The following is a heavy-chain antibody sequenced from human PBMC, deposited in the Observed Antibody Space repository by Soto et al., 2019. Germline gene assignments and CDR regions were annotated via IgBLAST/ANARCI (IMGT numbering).Heavy chain of an antibody. CDR2: MSDDGSNE. CDR3: AKDGSHNFDY. J-gene: IGHJ4*02. D-gene: IGHD1-26*01. V-gene: IGHV3-30*18. Sequence: QVQRVESGGGVVQPGRSLRLSCAASGFTFSHYAMHWVRQATGKGLEWGALMSDDGSNEYYADSVKGRFTISRDNSKNTLYLQMNSLRAEDTAVYYCAKDGSHNFDYWGQGTLVTVSS. CDR1: GFTFSHYA.